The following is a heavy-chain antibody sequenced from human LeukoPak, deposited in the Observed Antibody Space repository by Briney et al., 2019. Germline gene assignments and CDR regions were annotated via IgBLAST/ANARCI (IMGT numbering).Heavy chain of an antibody. CDR3: ARDDAARKKGAGLPHY. J-gene: IGHJ4*02. CDR1: GFTFSSYA. V-gene: IGHV3-30-3*01. D-gene: IGHD1-14*01. Sequence: GRSLRLSCAASGFTFSSYAMHWVRQAPGKGLEWVAVISYDGSNKYYADSVKGRFTISRDNSKNTLYLQMNSLRAEDTAVYYCARDDAARKKGAGLPHYWGQGTLVTVSS. CDR2: ISYDGSNK.